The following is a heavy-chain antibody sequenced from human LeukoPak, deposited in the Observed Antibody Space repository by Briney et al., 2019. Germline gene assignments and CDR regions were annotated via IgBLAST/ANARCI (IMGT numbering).Heavy chain of an antibody. D-gene: IGHD2/OR15-2a*01. CDR1: GYTFTSYY. J-gene: IGHJ5*02. CDR2: INPSGGST. CDR3: ARLSSKGKKNNWFDP. Sequence: ASVKVSCKASGYTFTSYYMHWVRQAPGQGLEWMGIINPSGGSTSYAQKFQGRVTMTRDTSTSTVYMELSSLRSEDTAVYYCARLSSKGKKNNWFDPWGQGTLVTVSS. V-gene: IGHV1-46*01.